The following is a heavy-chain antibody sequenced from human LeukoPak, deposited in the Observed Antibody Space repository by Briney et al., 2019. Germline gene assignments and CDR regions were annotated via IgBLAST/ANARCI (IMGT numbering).Heavy chain of an antibody. CDR2: IYYGGST. V-gene: IGHV4-59*01. CDR1: GGSIRETY. Sequence: SETLSLTCSVSGGSIRETYWSWIRQPPGKGLEWMGYIYYGGSTKSNPSLENRVTISVDASKNEFSLKLSSVTAADTAVYYCARASSVGIAARRGGPNWFDPWGQGTLVTVSS. CDR3: ARASSVGIAARRGGPNWFDP. J-gene: IGHJ5*02. D-gene: IGHD6-6*01.